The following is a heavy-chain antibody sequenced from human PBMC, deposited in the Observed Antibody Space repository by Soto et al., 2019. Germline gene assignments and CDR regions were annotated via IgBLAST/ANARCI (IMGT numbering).Heavy chain of an antibody. D-gene: IGHD3-10*01. V-gene: IGHV1-18*01. CDR2: ISAYNGNT. CDR3: ARDVMVRGVIISGWFDP. J-gene: IGHJ5*02. Sequence: QVQLVQSGAEVKQPGASVKVSCKASGYTFTSYGISWVRQAPGQGLEWMGWISAYNGNTNYAQKLQGRVTMTTDTSTSTAYMELRSLRSDDTAVYYCARDVMVRGVIISGWFDPWGQGTLVTVSS. CDR1: GYTFTSYG.